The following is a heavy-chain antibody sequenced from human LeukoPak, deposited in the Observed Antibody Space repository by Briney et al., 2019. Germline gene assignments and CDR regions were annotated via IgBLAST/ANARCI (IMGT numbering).Heavy chain of an antibody. CDR3: ARGSGCLADN. CDR2: IRQDGSEK. Sequence: GVSRRLSGAACEVTLRKYLMSGVRQGPGKGLRWVANIRQDGSEKYYVDSVNRRFTISRENAKNSLYLQMNSLTAEDTAVYPCARGSGCLADNRGQGTLVNVS. CDR1: EVTLRKYL. J-gene: IGHJ4*02. D-gene: IGHD3-10*01. V-gene: IGHV3-7*01.